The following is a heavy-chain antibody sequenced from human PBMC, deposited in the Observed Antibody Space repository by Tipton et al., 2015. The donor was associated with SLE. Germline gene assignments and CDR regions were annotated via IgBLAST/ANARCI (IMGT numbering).Heavy chain of an antibody. D-gene: IGHD1-26*01. CDR3: VRDRGTFYHYFDY. V-gene: IGHV3-74*01. CDR1: GFAFSSYW. Sequence: SLRLSCAASGFAFSSYWMHWVRQVPEKGLVWVSRINGDGGSTNYADSVKGRFTTSRDNARNTLYLQMDILRAEDSGVYYCVRDRGTFYHYFDYWGQGILVTVSS. CDR2: INGDGGST. J-gene: IGHJ4*02.